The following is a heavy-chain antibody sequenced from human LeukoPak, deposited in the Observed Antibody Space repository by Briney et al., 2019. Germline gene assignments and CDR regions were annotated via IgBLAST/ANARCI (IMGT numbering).Heavy chain of an antibody. J-gene: IGHJ4*02. Sequence: ASVKVPCKASGYTFTKYVVHWVRQAPGQRPDWMGWINAGNGDTKYSQNFQDRVTTTRDTSANTAYMELSSLTSEDTALYYCARDDCGDTCYPGGYWGQGTLVTVSS. CDR3: ARDDCGDTCYPGGY. D-gene: IGHD2-21*01. CDR2: INAGNGDT. V-gene: IGHV1-3*01. CDR1: GYTFTKYV.